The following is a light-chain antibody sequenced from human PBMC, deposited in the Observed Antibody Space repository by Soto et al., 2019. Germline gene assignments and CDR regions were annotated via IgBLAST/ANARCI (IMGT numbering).Light chain of an antibody. Sequence: DIQMTQSPSSLSASVGDRVTITCQASQNINNYLNWYQQKPGRAPKLLIYDASNLEAGVPSRFRGSGSGTDFTLTISRLEPEDFAVYYCQQYGRSPGLFTFGPGTKVDIK. V-gene: IGKV1-33*01. CDR2: DAS. CDR1: QNINNY. J-gene: IGKJ3*01. CDR3: QQYGRSPGLFT.